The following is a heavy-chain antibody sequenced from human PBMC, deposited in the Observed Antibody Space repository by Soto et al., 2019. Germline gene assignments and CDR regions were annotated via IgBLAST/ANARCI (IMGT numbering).Heavy chain of an antibody. J-gene: IGHJ6*03. CDR3: AVTDLPFRPLTEPTENDMDV. V-gene: IGHV1-58*01. CDR1: GFSFGDSA. D-gene: IGHD3-3*02. CDR2: IVVVNGNT. Sequence: ELVQSGPEAREPGTSVKVSCRASGFSFGDSAVQWVRQGRGQRLEWIGWIVVVNGNTNYAQKFEGRVTLTRDASTSTSHMELTSLSSEDTAVYFCAVTDLPFRPLTEPTENDMDVW.